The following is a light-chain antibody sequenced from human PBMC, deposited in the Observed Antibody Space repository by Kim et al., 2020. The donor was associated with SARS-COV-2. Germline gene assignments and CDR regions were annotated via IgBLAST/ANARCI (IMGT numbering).Light chain of an antibody. CDR1: HGIGISY. CDR2: DAS. J-gene: IGKJ4*01. V-gene: IGKV3-20*01. CDR3: QQYDSSPLT. Sequence: PGERATLSCRTSHGIGISYLASYQLKPGQAPSLLIYDASTRATGIPDRFSGSGSGTDFTLTISRLEPEDFAVYSCQQYDSSPLTFGGGTKVDIK.